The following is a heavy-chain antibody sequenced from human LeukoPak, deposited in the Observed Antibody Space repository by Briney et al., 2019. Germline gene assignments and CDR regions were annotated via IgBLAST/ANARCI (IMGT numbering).Heavy chain of an antibody. CDR2: IYPGDSDT. CDR3: ARSHDYGDYTLPFDY. V-gene: IGHV5-51*01. CDR1: GYSFTSYW. D-gene: IGHD4-17*01. Sequence: HGESLKISCKGSGYSFTSYWIGWVRQMPGKGLEWMGIIYPGDSDTRYSPSFQGQVTISADKSISTAYLQWSSLKASDTAMSYCARSHDYGDYTLPFDYWGQGTLVTVSS. J-gene: IGHJ4*02.